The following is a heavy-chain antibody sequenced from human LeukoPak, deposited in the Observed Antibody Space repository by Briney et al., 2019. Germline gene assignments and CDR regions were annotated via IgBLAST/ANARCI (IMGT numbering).Heavy chain of an antibody. Sequence: GGSLRLPCAASGFTFSDYAMTWVRQAPGKGLEWVASISLAGTYIDYADSVKGRFTISRDNGNNSLFLEMTSLRADDTAVYYCARGFCSGGTCYRITGTFDVWGHGTMVSVSS. V-gene: IGHV3-21*01. J-gene: IGHJ3*01. CDR1: GFTFSDYA. CDR2: ISLAGTYI. CDR3: ARGFCSGGTCYRITGTFDV. D-gene: IGHD2-15*01.